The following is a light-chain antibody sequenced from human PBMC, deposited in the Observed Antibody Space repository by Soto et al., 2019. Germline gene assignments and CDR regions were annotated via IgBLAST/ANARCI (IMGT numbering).Light chain of an antibody. CDR2: GAS. J-gene: IGKJ1*01. CDR3: QQYGSSPAT. Sequence: EIVLAQSPGTLSLSPGDRATLSCSASQTVSSNFLAWYQQRPARAPRLLIHGASTRATGITDRFSGSVSGTDFTLTISGLEPEDFAVYYCQQYGSSPATFGQGTKVDIK. V-gene: IGKV3-20*01. CDR1: QTVSSNF.